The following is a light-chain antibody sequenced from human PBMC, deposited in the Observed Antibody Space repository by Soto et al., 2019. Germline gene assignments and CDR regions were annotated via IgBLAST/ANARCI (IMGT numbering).Light chain of an antibody. CDR3: QQYGSSPWT. V-gene: IGKV3-20*01. CDR2: GAS. CDR1: QSVSSSY. J-gene: IGKJ1*01. Sequence: EIVLTQSPVTLSLXPXXXXTXXXRXSQSVSSSYLAWYQQKPGQAPRLLIYGASSRATGIPDRFSGSGSGTDFTLTISRLEPEDFAVYYCQQYGSSPWTFGQGTKVDVK.